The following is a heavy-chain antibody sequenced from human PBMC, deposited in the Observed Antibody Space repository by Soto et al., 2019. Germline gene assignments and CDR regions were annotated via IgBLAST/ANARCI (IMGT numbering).Heavy chain of an antibody. CDR1: GCTFSTYW. CDR3: ATDRGRVMNSGVVINANHMGV. Sequence: EVQLVESGEDLVQPGGSLRLSCAASGCTFSTYWMYWVRQAPGQGLVWVSRLDPEGGSTIYADSVKGRFTISRDNARNTLYLQMESLRGEDTAGYYCATDRGRVMNSGVVINANHMGVWGKGTTVTVSS. V-gene: IGHV3-74*01. J-gene: IGHJ6*03. D-gene: IGHD3-3*01. CDR2: LDPEGGST.